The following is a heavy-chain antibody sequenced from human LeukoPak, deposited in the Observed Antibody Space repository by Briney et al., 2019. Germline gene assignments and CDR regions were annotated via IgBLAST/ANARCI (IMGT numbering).Heavy chain of an antibody. V-gene: IGHV4-34*01. Sequence: SETLSLTCAVYGGSFSGYYWSWIRQPPGKGLEWIGEINHSGSTHYNPSLKSRVTISVDTSKNQFSLKLSSVTAADTAVYYCATGGAPRLAESLFGYSYGHGNNNLDYWGQGTLVTVSS. CDR1: GGSFSGYY. J-gene: IGHJ4*02. D-gene: IGHD5-18*01. CDR3: ATGGAPRLAESLFGYSYGHGNNNLDY. CDR2: INHSGST.